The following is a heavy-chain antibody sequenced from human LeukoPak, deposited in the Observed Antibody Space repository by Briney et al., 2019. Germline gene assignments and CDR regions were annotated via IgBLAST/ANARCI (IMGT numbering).Heavy chain of an antibody. Sequence: GESLRLSCAASGFTFSNAWMGWVRQAPGKGLEWVGRIKTKADGGTIDYAAPVKGRFTILRDDSKSTLYLQMNSLKTEDTAVYHCTTLKRGFTGYATDWGQGTLVTVSS. V-gene: IGHV3-15*01. CDR1: GFTFSNAW. J-gene: IGHJ4*02. CDR2: IKTKADGGTI. D-gene: IGHD5-12*01. CDR3: TTLKRGFTGYATD.